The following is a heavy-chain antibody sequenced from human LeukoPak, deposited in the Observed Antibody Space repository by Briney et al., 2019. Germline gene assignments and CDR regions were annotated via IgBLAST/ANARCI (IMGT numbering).Heavy chain of an antibody. CDR1: GGSISSSTHY. J-gene: IGHJ3*02. Sequence: KPSETLSLTCTVSGGSISSSTHYWGWIRQPPGKGLEWIGEINHSGSTNYNPSLKSRVTISVDTSKNQFSLKLSSVTAADTAVYYCARGSSLRDADAFDIWGQGTMVTVSS. V-gene: IGHV4-39*07. CDR2: INHSGST. CDR3: ARGSSLRDADAFDI. D-gene: IGHD6-6*01.